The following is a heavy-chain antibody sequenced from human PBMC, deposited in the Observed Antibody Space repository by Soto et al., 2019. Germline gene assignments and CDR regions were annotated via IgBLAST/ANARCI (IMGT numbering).Heavy chain of an antibody. D-gene: IGHD3-10*01. CDR2: ISRSSTGI. CDR1: GFTFSLYS. CDR3: ARAVTWGLDV. Sequence: EVQLVESGGGLVQPGGSLRLSCVASGFTFSLYSMSWVRQAPGKGLEWVAYISRSSTGIHYADSVKGRFTISRDDATNSMHLQMNSLRDGDMAVYYCARAVTWGLDVWGQGTTVSISS. J-gene: IGHJ6*02. V-gene: IGHV3-48*02.